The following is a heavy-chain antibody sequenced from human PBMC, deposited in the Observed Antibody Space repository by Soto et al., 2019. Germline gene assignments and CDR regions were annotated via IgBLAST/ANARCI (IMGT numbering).Heavy chain of an antibody. CDR1: GYTFTTYA. CDR3: AREAGGGDCYSCSPFDS. V-gene: IGHV1-3*01. J-gene: IGHJ4*02. CDR2: INAGNGKT. D-gene: IGHD2-21*02. Sequence: ASVKVSCKASGYTFTTYAMHWVRQAPGQRLEWMGWINAGNGKTKYSQKFQGRVTITRDTSATTAYMELNSLRAEDTAVYYCAREAGGGDCYSCSPFDSWGQGTLVTVSS.